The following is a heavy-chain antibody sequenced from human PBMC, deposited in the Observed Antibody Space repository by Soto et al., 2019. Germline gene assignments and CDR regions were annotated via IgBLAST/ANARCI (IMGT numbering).Heavy chain of an antibody. CDR3: AKDEDPGTTEAAFDI. CDR2: ISGSGGST. V-gene: IGHV3-23*01. Sequence: PGGSLRLSCAASGFTFSSYAMSWVRQAPGKGLEGVSAISGSGGSTYYADSVKGRFTISRDNSKNTLYLQMNSLRAEDTAVYYCAKDEDPGTTEAAFDIWGQGTMVTVSS. D-gene: IGHD1-1*01. CDR1: GFTFSSYA. J-gene: IGHJ3*02.